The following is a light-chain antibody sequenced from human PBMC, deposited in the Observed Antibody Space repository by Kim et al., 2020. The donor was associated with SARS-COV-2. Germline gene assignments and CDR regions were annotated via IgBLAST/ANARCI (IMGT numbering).Light chain of an antibody. J-gene: IGLJ2*01. Sequence: VAPGQTASITCSGDKLGDKYACWYQQKPGQAPVLVIYQDSKRPSGIPERFSGSNSGNTATLTISGTQAMDEADYFCQAWDSSTVVFGGGTQLTVL. V-gene: IGLV3-1*01. CDR1: KLGDKY. CDR3: QAWDSSTVV. CDR2: QDS.